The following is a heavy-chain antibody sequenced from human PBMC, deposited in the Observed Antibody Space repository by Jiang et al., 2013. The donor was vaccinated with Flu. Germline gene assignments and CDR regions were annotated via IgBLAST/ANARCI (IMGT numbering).Heavy chain of an antibody. CDR3: ARGSQQRGYYYGMDV. D-gene: IGHD6-25*01. J-gene: IGHJ6*02. Sequence: GSISSYYWSWIRQPPGRGLEWIGYIYYMGAPTRPSLKSRVTISVDTSKNQFSLKLSSVTAADTAVYYCARGSQQRGYYYGMDVWGQGTTVTVSS. CDR2: IYYMGAP. V-gene: IGHV4-59*13. CDR1: GSISSYY.